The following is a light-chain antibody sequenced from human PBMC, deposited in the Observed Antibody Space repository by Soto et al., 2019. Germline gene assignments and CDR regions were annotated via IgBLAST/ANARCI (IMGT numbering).Light chain of an antibody. J-gene: IGKJ4*01. CDR3: QQYSRYSPLT. CDR2: KAS. V-gene: IGKV1-5*03. CDR1: QSISSS. Sequence: DIQLTQSLSDLAASLGDTLTLTCRASQSISSSLAWYQQRPGKAPKLLRYKASALESGVPPSFSSSGCWTDFTLPTISLQPDDFATYYCQQYSRYSPLTFGGGTKVDIK.